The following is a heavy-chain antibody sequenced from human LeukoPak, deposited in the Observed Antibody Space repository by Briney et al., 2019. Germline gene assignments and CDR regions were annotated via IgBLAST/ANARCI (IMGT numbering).Heavy chain of an antibody. Sequence: GGSLRLSCAASGFTFSSYGMHWVRQAPGKGLEWVAVIWYDGSNKYYADSVKGRFTISRDNSKNTLYLQMNSLRAEDTAVYYCARESVISDYGAFDIWGQGTMVTVSS. D-gene: IGHD4-17*01. CDR2: IWYDGSNK. J-gene: IGHJ3*02. CDR1: GFTFSSYG. V-gene: IGHV3-33*01. CDR3: ARESVISDYGAFDI.